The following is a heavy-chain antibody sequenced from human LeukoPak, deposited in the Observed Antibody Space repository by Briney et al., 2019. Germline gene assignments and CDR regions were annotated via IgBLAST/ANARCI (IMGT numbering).Heavy chain of an antibody. V-gene: IGHV4-4*07. CDR1: SGSINSYY. J-gene: IGHJ4*02. Sequence: SETLSLTCTVSSGSINSYYWGWVRQPAGRGLEWIGRIYTTGTTHYNPSLKSRLTVSVDTSKRQFSLNLRSVTAADTAIYFCARHGYTASHYFLDYWGQGILVTVSS. CDR2: IYTTGTT. CDR3: ARHGYTASHYFLDY. D-gene: IGHD3-16*01.